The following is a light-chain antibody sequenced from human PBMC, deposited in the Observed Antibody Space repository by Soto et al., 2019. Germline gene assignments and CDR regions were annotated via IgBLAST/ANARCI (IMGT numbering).Light chain of an antibody. V-gene: IGLV1-40*01. CDR1: SSNIGAGYD. Sequence: QSVLTQPPSVSGAPGQRVTISCTGSSSNIGAGYDVHWYQQLPGTAPKLLIYGNSNRPSGVPDRFSGSKSGTSASLAITGLQAEDEADYYCQSNDSSLSASDVVGTGTKLTVL. CDR3: QSNDSSLSASDV. J-gene: IGLJ1*01. CDR2: GNS.